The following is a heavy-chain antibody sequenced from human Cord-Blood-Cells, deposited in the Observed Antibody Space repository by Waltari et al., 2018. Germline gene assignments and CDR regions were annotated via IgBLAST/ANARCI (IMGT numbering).Heavy chain of an antibody. Sequence: QVQLVQSGAEVKKPGSSVKVSCKASGGTFSSYAISWVRQAPGQGLEWMGGIIPIFGTANYAKKCQGRVTITADESTSTAYMELSSLRSEDTAVYYCARDKEQLGYDAFDIWGQGTMVTVSS. D-gene: IGHD7-27*01. CDR3: ARDKEQLGYDAFDI. J-gene: IGHJ3*02. CDR2: IIPIFGTA. V-gene: IGHV1-69*01. CDR1: GGTFSSYA.